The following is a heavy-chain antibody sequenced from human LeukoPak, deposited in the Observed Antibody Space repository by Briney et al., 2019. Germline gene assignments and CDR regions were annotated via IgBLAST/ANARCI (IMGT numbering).Heavy chain of an antibody. Sequence: SETLSLTCTVSGGSISNRSYYWGWVRQPPGKGLEWIGSIFYSGSTFYNPSLRSRVTISVDTSKNQFSLTLTSVTAADTAIYYCSRESGAFCPFGYWGQGTLVIVPP. D-gene: IGHD1-26*01. V-gene: IGHV4-39*07. CDR3: SRESGAFCPFGY. J-gene: IGHJ4*02. CDR2: IFYSGST. CDR1: GGSISNRSYY.